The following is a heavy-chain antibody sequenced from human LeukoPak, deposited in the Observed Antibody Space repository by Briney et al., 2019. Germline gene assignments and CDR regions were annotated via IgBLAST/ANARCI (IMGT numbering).Heavy chain of an antibody. D-gene: IGHD3-3*01. CDR3: ARKWYDFWSGYYPLDY. CDR1: GFTFSSYW. J-gene: IGHJ4*02. V-gene: IGHV3-7*01. Sequence: RGSLRLSCAASGFTFSSYWMSWVRQAPGKGLEWVANIKQDGSEKYYVDSVKGRFTISRDNAKNSLYLQMNSLRAEDTAVYYCARKWYDFWSGYYPLDYWGQGTLVTVSS. CDR2: IKQDGSEK.